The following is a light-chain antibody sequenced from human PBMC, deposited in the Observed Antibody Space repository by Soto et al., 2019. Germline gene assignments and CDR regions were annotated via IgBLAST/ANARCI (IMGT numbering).Light chain of an antibody. J-gene: IGKJ2*01. CDR2: GAS. CDR1: QNINTY. Sequence: DIQMIQSPSSLSASVGDRVTLTCRASQNINTYLNWYQQKPGKAPKLLIYGASTMQSGVPSKFSGSGSGTDFTLTISNLQPEDFATYYCQQSYTAPRFTFGQGTKLEIK. V-gene: IGKV1-39*01. CDR3: QQSYTAPRFT.